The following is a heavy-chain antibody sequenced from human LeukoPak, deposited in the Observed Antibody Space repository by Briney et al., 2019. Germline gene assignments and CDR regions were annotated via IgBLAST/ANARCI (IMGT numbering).Heavy chain of an antibody. CDR2: IYTSGST. V-gene: IGHV4-4*09. Sequence: SETLSLTCTVSGGSISSYYWSWIRQPPGKGLEWIGYIYTSGSTNYNPSHKSQVTISVDTSKNQFSLKLSSVTAADTAVYYCARQVDYYDSSGYYLFDYWGQGTLVTVSS. CDR1: GGSISSYY. J-gene: IGHJ4*02. D-gene: IGHD3-22*01. CDR3: ARQVDYYDSSGYYLFDY.